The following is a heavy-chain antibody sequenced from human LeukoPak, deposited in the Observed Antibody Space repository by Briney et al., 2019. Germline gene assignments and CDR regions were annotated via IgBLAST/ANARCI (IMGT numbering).Heavy chain of an antibody. J-gene: IGHJ4*02. CDR2: ISSGSSYI. CDR1: GFTFSSYS. Sequence: GGSLRLSCAASGFTFSSYSMNWVRQAPGKGLEWVSSISSGSSYIYYADSVKGRFTISRDNAKNSLYLQMNSLRAEDTAVYYCARDISVISPTLTSEVFDYWGQGTLVTVSS. D-gene: IGHD3-16*02. CDR3: ARDISVISPTLTSEVFDY. V-gene: IGHV3-21*01.